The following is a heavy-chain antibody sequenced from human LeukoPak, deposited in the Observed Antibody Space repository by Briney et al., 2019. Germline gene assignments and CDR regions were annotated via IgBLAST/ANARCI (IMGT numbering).Heavy chain of an antibody. CDR1: GYTFTGYY. CDR2: INPNSGGT. D-gene: IGHD6-6*01. Sequence: GASVKVSCKASGYTFTGYYMHWVRQAPGQGLEWMGWINPNSGGTNYAQKFQGRVTMTRDTSISTAYMELSRLRSDDTAVYYCARVVEYSSSRAGAGPKVYYYYMDVWGKGTTVTVSS. J-gene: IGHJ6*03. CDR3: ARVVEYSSSRAGAGPKVYYYYMDV. V-gene: IGHV1-2*02.